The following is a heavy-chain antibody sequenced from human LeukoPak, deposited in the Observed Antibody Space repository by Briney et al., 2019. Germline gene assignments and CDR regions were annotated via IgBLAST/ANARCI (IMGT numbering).Heavy chain of an antibody. J-gene: IGHJ3*02. CDR1: GYTFTSYG. CDR3: ARLAIDAFDI. CDR2: IIPIFGTA. V-gene: IGHV1-69*13. Sequence: ASVKVSCKASGYTFTSYGISWVRQAPGQGLEWMGGIIPIFGTANYAQKFQDRVTITADESTSTAYMELSSLRSEDTAVYYCARLAIDAFDIWGQGTMVTVSS.